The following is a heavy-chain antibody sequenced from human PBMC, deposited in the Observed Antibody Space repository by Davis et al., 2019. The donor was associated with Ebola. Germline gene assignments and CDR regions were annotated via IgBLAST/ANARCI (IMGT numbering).Heavy chain of an antibody. J-gene: IGHJ5*02. D-gene: IGHD6-13*01. CDR3: ARMDLLAAANCFDP. V-gene: IGHV2-26*01. CDR2: IFSTDEK. CDR1: RFSLSNPTLG. Sequence: SGPTLANLTQRFTLTRTVSRFSLSNPTLGVRWIRQSPGQLLEWPAHIFSTDEKSYRTSLKSRLTISKDTSKSQVVLAITNMDPVDTATYYYARMDLLAAANCFDPWGRGTLVTVSS.